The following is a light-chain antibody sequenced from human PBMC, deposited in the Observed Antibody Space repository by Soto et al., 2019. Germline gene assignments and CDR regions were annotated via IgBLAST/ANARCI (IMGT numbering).Light chain of an antibody. CDR2: EVS. CDR1: SSDVGAYNS. CDR3: SSYTSRSTYV. V-gene: IGLV2-14*01. J-gene: IGLJ1*01. Sequence: QSALTQSASVSGSPGQSITISCTGTSSDVGAYNSVSWYQQHPGKAPKHMIYEVSNRVSGVSDRFSASKSGNTASLTISGLQPGDEADYYCSSYTSRSTYVFGTGTKLTVL.